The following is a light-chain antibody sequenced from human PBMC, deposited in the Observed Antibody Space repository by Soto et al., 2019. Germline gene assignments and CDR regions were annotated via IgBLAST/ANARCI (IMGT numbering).Light chain of an antibody. CDR3: QQYNSYLAWT. CDR2: KAS. CDR1: QSISVW. Sequence: DIQMTQSPSTVSASVGDRVTITCRASQSISVWLAWYQQKAGKAPNLLIYKASRLESGVPSRFSGSGSETEFTLTISGLQPGDSATYYCQQYNSYLAWTFGQGTKVDIK. J-gene: IGKJ1*01. V-gene: IGKV1-5*03.